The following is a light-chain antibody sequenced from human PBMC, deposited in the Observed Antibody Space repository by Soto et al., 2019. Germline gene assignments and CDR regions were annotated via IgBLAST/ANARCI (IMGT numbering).Light chain of an antibody. V-gene: IGKV3-15*01. J-gene: IGKJ1*01. CDR1: QSVSSN. Sequence: EIVMTQSPATLSVSPGERATLSCRASQSVSSNLVWYQQKPGQAPRLLIYGASTRATGIPARFSGSGSGTDFTLTISALEPEDLAVYYCQQRYNWPWTFGQGTKVDIK. CDR2: GAS. CDR3: QQRYNWPWT.